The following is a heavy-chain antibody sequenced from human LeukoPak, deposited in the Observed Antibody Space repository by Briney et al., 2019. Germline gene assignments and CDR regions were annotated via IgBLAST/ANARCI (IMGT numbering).Heavy chain of an antibody. CDR3: ARDKGTGWYFLY. CDR2: ISSSGGTI. CDR1: GFTFSDYY. D-gene: IGHD6-19*01. Sequence: PGGSLRLSCAASGFTFSDYYMSWLRQAPGKGLELVSYISSSGGTIYYADSVKGRFTISRDNAKNSLYLQMNSLRAEDTAVYYCARDKGTGWYFLYWGQGTLVTVSS. J-gene: IGHJ4*02. V-gene: IGHV3-11*04.